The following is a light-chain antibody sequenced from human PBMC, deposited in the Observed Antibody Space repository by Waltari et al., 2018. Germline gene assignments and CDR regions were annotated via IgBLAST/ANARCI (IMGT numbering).Light chain of an antibody. Sequence: QSVLTQPPSASGTPGQRVTISCSGSRPNIGHNYVYWYQQLPGKAPKLLIYRNNQRPSGVPDRFSGSKSGTSASLAISGLRSEDEADYYCAASDDSLSGRVFGGETKVTVL. CDR2: RNN. V-gene: IGLV1-47*01. CDR3: AASDDSLSGRV. CDR1: RPNIGHNY. J-gene: IGLJ3*02.